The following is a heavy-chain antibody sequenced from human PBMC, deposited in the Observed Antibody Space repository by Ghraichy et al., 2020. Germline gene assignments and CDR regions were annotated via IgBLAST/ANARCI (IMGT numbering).Heavy chain of an antibody. Sequence: GGSLRLSCAASGFSFSSYGMHWVRQAPGKGLEWVALIRHDGSKTYFTDSVKGRFSISRDNSGNTLYLQMNSLRAEDTAVYYCSRDVASWFFGARGQKGDDALDVWGQGTMVTVSS. D-gene: IGHD3-3*01. CDR2: IRHDGSKT. CDR1: GFSFSSYG. J-gene: IGHJ3*01. CDR3: SRDVASWFFGARGQKGDDALDV. V-gene: IGHV3-30*02.